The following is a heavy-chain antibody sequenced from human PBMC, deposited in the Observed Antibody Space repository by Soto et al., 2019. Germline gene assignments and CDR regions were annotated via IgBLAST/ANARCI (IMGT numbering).Heavy chain of an antibody. D-gene: IGHD5-18*01. V-gene: IGHV4-61*01. Sequence: QVQLQESGPGLVKPSETLSLTCTVSGDSVSSDNYYWTWIRQPPGKGLEWIGYIYSSGSTNYNPSLKSRVTISLDTSSNQFSLKLTSMTAADTAEYYCARDIRGYSRAFDYWGQGTLVTVSS. CDR2: IYSSGST. CDR1: GDSVSSDNYY. CDR3: ARDIRGYSRAFDY. J-gene: IGHJ4*02.